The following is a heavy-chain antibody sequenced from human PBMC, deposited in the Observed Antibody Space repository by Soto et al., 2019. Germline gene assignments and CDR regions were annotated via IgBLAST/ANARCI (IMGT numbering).Heavy chain of an antibody. J-gene: IGHJ5*02. D-gene: IGHD2-2*01. CDR1: GGSISSYY. V-gene: IGHV4-59*01. CDR2: IYYSGST. CDR3: ARVVGYCSSTSCYPWFDP. Sequence: NPSETLSLTCTVSGGSISSYYWSWIRQPPGKGLEWIGYIYYSGSTNYNPSLKSRVTISVDTSKNQFSLKLSSVTAADMAVFYCARVVGYCSSTSCYPWFDPWGQGTLVTVSS.